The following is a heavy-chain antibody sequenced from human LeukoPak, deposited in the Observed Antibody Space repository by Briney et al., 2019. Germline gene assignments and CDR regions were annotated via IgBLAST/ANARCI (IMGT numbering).Heavy chain of an antibody. CDR1: GYTFTSYG. D-gene: IGHD2-2*01. CDR2: ISAYNGNT. J-gene: IGHJ4*02. V-gene: IGHV1-18*01. CDR3: ARDGGSCSSTSCYFGSDY. Sequence: ASVKVSCKASGYTFTSYGISWVRQAPGQGLEWMGWISAYNGNTNYAQKFHGRVTMTTDTSTSTVYMELRSLRSDDTAMYYCARDGGSCSSTSCYFGSDYWGQGTLVTVSS.